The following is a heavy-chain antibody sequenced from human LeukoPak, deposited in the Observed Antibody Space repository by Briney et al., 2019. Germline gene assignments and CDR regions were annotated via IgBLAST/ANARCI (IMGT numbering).Heavy chain of an antibody. Sequence: GESLKISCKGSGFKFGNYWIGWVRQMPGKGLEWMWIIYPGDSDTRYSPSFQDRVTISVATSHTAAYTQWRTPRAPRTAMYCCARRGGYNCRYFEVWGQGTVVTVSA. CDR3: ARRGGYNCRYFEV. V-gene: IGHV5-51*01. D-gene: IGHD5-24*01. CDR1: GFKFGNYW. CDR2: IYPGDSDT. J-gene: IGHJ1*01.